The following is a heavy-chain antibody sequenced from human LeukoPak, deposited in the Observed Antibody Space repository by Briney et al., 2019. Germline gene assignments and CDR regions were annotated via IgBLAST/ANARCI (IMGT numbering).Heavy chain of an antibody. J-gene: IGHJ4*02. CDR1: GGSFSGYY. D-gene: IGHD3-22*01. V-gene: IGHV4-34*01. Sequence: SETLSLTCAVYGGSFSGYYWSWIRQPPGKGLEWIGEINHSGSTDYNPSLKSRVTMSVDTSKSQFSLKLSSVTAADTAVYYCARDRYYYDSSARYFDYWGQGTLVTVSS. CDR3: ARDRYYYDSSARYFDY. CDR2: INHSGST.